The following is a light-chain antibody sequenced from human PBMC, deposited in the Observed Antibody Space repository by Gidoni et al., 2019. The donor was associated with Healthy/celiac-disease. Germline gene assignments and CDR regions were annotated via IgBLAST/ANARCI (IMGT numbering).Light chain of an antibody. CDR2: DVS. CDR3: SSYTSSSTRHVV. J-gene: IGLJ2*01. Sequence: QSALTQPASVSGSPGQSVTISCTGTSSDVGGYNYVSWYQQHPGKAPKLMIYDVSNRPSGVSNRFSGSQSGNTASLTISGLQAEDEADYYCSSYTSSSTRHVVFGGGTKLTVL. V-gene: IGLV2-14*01. CDR1: SSDVGGYNY.